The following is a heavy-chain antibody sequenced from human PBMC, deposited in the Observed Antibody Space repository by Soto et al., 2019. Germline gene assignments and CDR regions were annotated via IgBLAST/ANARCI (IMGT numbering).Heavy chain of an antibody. D-gene: IGHD3-22*01. J-gene: IGHJ4*02. CDR3: AKDRSADYYDSSGYFDF. CDR1: GFTFSNYA. CDR2: ISGSGDDT. V-gene: IGHV3-23*01. Sequence: EVQLLESGGGLVQPGGSLRLSCAASGFTFSNYAMSWVRQAPGKGLEWVSAISGSGDDTYYADSVKGRCTISRDKSKNTLYLRMSSLSDEDTAVYYCAKDRSADYYDSSGYFDFWGQGTLVTVSS.